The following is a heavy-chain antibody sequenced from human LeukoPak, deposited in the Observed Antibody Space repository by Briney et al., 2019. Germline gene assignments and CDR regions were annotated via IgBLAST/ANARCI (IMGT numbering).Heavy chain of an antibody. V-gene: IGHV3-33*01. CDR1: GFTFSSYG. CDR2: IWYDGSNK. Sequence: GGSLRLSCAASGFTFSSYGMHWVRQAPGKGLEWVAVIWYDGSNKYYADSVKGRFTISRDNSKNTLYLQMNSLRAEDTAVYYCARDPLRYCSSTSCYPGAVWGQGTLVTVSS. D-gene: IGHD2-2*01. CDR3: ARDPLRYCSSTSCYPGAV. J-gene: IGHJ4*02.